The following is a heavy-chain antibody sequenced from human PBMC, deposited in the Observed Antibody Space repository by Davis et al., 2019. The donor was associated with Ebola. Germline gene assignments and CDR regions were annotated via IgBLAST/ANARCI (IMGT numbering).Heavy chain of an antibody. D-gene: IGHD4-17*01. CDR3: ARVGSGDYPTKYFDY. CDR2: IYSCGST. Sequence: PGGSLRLSCAASGFTVSSNYVSWVRQAPGKGLEWVSVIYSCGSTYYADSVKGRFTISRDNSKNTLYLQMNSLRAEDTAVYYCARVGSGDYPTKYFDYWGQGTLVTVSS. V-gene: IGHV3-66*03. J-gene: IGHJ4*02. CDR1: GFTVSSNY.